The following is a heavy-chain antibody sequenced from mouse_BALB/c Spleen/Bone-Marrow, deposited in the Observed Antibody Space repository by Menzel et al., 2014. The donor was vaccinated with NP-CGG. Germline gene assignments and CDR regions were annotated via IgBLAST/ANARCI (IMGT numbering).Heavy chain of an antibody. J-gene: IGHJ1*01. CDR3: ARDINYDIYWYFDV. V-gene: IGHV7-3*02. D-gene: IGHD2-4*01. CDR2: IRNKAKGYTT. Sequence: MQLKQSGGGLVQPGGSLRLSCAISGFTFTDYYMSWVRQPPGKALEWLGFIRNKAKGYTTEYSASVKGRFTISRDNSQSILYLQMNTLRAEDSATYYCARDINYDIYWYFDVWGAGTTVTVSS. CDR1: GFTFTDYY.